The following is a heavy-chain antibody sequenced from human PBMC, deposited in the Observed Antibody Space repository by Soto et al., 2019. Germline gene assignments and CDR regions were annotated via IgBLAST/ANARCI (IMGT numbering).Heavy chain of an antibody. D-gene: IGHD3-10*01. CDR1: GFTFSDYY. Sequence: QVPLVESGGGLVKPGGSLRLSCAASGFTFSDYYMSWIRQAPGKGLEWVSYISSSSSYTNYADSVKGRFTISRDNAKNSLYLQMNSLRAEDTAVYYCAREITMVRGVHYYFDYWGQGTLVTVSS. CDR3: AREITMVRGVHYYFDY. CDR2: ISSSSSYT. V-gene: IGHV3-11*06. J-gene: IGHJ4*02.